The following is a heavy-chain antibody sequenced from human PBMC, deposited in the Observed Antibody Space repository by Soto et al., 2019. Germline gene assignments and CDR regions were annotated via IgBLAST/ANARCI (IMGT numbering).Heavy chain of an antibody. CDR1: GGSMSNYY. CDR3: ARQTTDSSSWYDY. CDR2: IYTSGTT. J-gene: IGHJ5*01. D-gene: IGHD6-13*01. Sequence: SETLSLTCTVSGGSMSNYYWTWIRQPAGRGLEWIGRIYTSGTTNYNPSLKSRVTMSVDTSKNQFSLKLSSVTAADTALYYCARQTTDSSSWYDYWGHGTLVTVSS. V-gene: IGHV4-4*07.